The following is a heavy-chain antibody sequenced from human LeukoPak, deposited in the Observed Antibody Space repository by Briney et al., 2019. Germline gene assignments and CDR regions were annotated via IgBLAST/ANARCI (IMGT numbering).Heavy chain of an antibody. V-gene: IGHV1-69*04. CDR3: ARSKSIAAQMGAFDI. J-gene: IGHJ3*02. D-gene: IGHD6-6*01. Sequence: GASVKVSCKASGGTFSSYAISWVRQAPGQGLEWMGRIIPILGIANYAQKFQGRVTITADKSTSTAYMELSSLRSEDTAVYYCARSKSIAAQMGAFDIWGQGTMVTVSS. CDR2: IIPILGIA. CDR1: GGTFSSYA.